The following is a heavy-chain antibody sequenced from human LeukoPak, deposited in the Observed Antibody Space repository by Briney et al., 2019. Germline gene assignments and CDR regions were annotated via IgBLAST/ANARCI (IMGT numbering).Heavy chain of an antibody. CDR2: TYYRSKWYN. D-gene: IGHD7-27*01. Sequence: SQTLSLTCAISGDSVSRNSAAWKWIRQSPSRGLEWQGRTYYRSKWYNEYAVSVKSRLTINPDTSKNQLSLQLNSVTPEDTAVYYCARGAWGSCFDSWGQGTLVTVSS. CDR3: ARGAWGSCFDS. V-gene: IGHV6-1*01. CDR1: GDSVSRNSAA. J-gene: IGHJ4*02.